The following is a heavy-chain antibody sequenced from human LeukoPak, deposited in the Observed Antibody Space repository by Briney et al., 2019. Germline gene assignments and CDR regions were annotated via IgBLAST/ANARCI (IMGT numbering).Heavy chain of an antibody. V-gene: IGHV1-46*01. CDR2: INPSGGST. CDR3: ARELNDYGDYYYGMDV. CDR1: GYTFTSYY. Sequence: ASVKVSCKASGYTFTSYYMHWVRQAPGQGLEWMGIINPSGGSTSYAQKFQGRVTMTRDTSTSTVYMELSSLRSEDTAVYYCARELNDYGDYYYGMDVWGLGTTVIVS. J-gene: IGHJ6*02. D-gene: IGHD4-17*01.